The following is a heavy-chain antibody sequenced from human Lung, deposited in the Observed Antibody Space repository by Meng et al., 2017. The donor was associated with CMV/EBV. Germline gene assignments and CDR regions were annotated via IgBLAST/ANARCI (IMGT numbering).Heavy chain of an antibody. CDR3: ARRGEDSSLPDYYFYGMAV. CDR1: GYTFTKYW. CDR2: VYPGDSDM. Sequence: GESLKISCKGSGYTFTKYWIGWVRQMPGKGLEWMGIVYPGDSDMRYSPSFQGQVTISADKSINTAYLQWSSLKASDSAMYYCARRGEDSSLPDYYFYGMAVWGQGNTV. V-gene: IGHV5-51*01. D-gene: IGHD6-6*01. J-gene: IGHJ6*01.